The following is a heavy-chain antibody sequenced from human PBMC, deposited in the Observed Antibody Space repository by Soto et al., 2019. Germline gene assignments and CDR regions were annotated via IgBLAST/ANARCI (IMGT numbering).Heavy chain of an antibody. CDR1: GVSINSYY. V-gene: IGHV4-59*01. J-gene: IGHJ3*01. CDR3: ASAGGRYANTAYDG. Sequence: QVQLQESGPGLVKPSETLSLICAGSGVSINSYYWSWIRQPPGKALEWIGYIYYSGTTNYNPSLNSRVTISAVSSKNQLSLRLSFVSAADTGVYCCASAGGRYANTAYDGWGPVTLVTVSS. D-gene: IGHD2-15*01. CDR2: IYYSGTT.